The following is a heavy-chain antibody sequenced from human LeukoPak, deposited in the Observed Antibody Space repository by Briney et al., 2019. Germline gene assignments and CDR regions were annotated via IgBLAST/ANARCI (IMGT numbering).Heavy chain of an antibody. CDR2: IYTSGST. V-gene: IGHV4-4*07. Sequence: PSETLSLTCTVSGGSITIYYWSWIRQPAGKGLEWIGRIYTSGSTNYNPSLKSRVTMSVDTSKNQFSLKLSSVTAADTAVYYCARDRYYYDSSGYYLDYWGQGTLVTVSS. CDR3: ARDRYYYDSSGYYLDY. CDR1: GGSITIYY. D-gene: IGHD3-22*01. J-gene: IGHJ4*02.